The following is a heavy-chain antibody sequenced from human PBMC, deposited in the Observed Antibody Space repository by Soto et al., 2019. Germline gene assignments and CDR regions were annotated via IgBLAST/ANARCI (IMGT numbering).Heavy chain of an antibody. D-gene: IGHD3-3*01. CDR3: ARGSHYDFWSGYKIYYYYGMDV. CDR2: IYYSGST. J-gene: IGHJ6*02. Sequence: PSETLSLTCTVSGGSISSYYWSWIRQPPGKGLEWIGCIYYSGSTNYNPSLKSRVTISVDTSKNQFSLKLSSVTAADTAVYYCARGSHYDFWSGYKIYYYYGMDVWGQGTTVTVSS. V-gene: IGHV4-59*01. CDR1: GGSISSYY.